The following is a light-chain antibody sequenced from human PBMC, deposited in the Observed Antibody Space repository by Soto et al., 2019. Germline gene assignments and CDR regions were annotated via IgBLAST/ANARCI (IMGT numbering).Light chain of an antibody. CDR2: AAS. CDR1: QSISSY. CDR3: QQSYSTPQP. Sequence: EIPMTQSPAALSASVGDRVTITCRASQSISSYLNWYQQKPGKAPKLLIYAASSLQSGVPSRFSGSGSGTDFTLTISSLQPEDFATYYCQQSYSTPQPFGQGTKV. V-gene: IGKV1-39*01. J-gene: IGKJ1*01.